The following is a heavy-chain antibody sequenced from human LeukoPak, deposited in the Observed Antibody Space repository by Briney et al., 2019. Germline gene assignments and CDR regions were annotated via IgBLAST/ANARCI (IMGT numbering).Heavy chain of an antibody. V-gene: IGHV4-39*01. CDR2: IYYSGST. D-gene: IGHD1-26*01. CDR3: ASQYSGSYSYFDY. Sequence: PSETLSLTCTVSGGSISSSSYYWGWIRQPPGKGLEWIGSIYYSGSTYYNPSLKSRVTISVDTSKNQFSLKLSSVTAADTAVYYCASQYSGSYSYFDYWGQGTLVTVSS. CDR1: GGSISSSSYY. J-gene: IGHJ4*02.